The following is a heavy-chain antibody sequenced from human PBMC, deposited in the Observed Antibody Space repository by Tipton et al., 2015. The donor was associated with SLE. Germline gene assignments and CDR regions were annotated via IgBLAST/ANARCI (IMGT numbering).Heavy chain of an antibody. CDR3: AREFLNPVTTVHYYFDL. Sequence: TLSLTCAVFNGSFSGYYWSWIRQSPHKGLEWIGRIYTNENTNYNPSLKSRVTMSVDTSKNHFSLKLISVTAADTAVYYCAREFLNPVTTVHYYFDLWGRGTLVTVSS. J-gene: IGHJ2*01. V-gene: IGHV4-59*10. D-gene: IGHD4-11*01. CDR1: NGSFSGYY. CDR2: IYTNENT.